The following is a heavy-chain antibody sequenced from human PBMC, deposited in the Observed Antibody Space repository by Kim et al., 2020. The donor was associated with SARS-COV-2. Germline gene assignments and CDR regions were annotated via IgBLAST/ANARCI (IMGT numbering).Heavy chain of an antibody. CDR2: ITTAPGGP. V-gene: IGHV1-2*02. Sequence: ASVKVSCKASGYTFIGYYIHWLRQAPGQGPEGMGRITTAPGGPKYGHNFQGRATMTRAPSISPAFMELNRLTSDDPAVYYCARGSLLWFGDYWGQGTPVT. D-gene: IGHD3-10*01. J-gene: IGHJ4*02. CDR3: ARGSLLWFGDY. CDR1: GYTFIGYY.